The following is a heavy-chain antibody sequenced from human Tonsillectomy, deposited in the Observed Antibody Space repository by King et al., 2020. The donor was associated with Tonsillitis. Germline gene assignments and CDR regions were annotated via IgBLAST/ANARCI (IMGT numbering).Heavy chain of an antibody. CDR1: GFTFSSYG. J-gene: IGHJ4*02. CDR2: IRYDGGYT. V-gene: IGHV3-30*02. CDR3: EKNLALNSYGYGPFDY. D-gene: IGHD3-16*01. Sequence: VQLVESGGGVVQPGGSLRLSWAASGFTFSSYGMHWVRQAPGKGLEWVAFIRYDGGYTFYADYVKGRFTISRDNSKNTLYLQMNSLRSEDPAVPYCEKNLALNSYGYGPFDYRGQGPLVTVSS.